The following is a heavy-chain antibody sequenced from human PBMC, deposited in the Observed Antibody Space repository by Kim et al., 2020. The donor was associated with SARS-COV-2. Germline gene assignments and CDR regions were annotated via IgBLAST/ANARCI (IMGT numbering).Heavy chain of an antibody. Sequence: GGSLRLSCAASGFTFSSYGMHWVRQAPGKGLEWVAVIWYDGSNKYYADSVKGRFTIPRDNSKNTLYLQMNSLRAEDTAVYYCATRYDILTGYPDDAFDIWGQGTMVTVSS. J-gene: IGHJ3*02. CDR1: GFTFSSYG. CDR3: ATRYDILTGYPDDAFDI. V-gene: IGHV3-33*01. D-gene: IGHD3-9*01. CDR2: IWYDGSNK.